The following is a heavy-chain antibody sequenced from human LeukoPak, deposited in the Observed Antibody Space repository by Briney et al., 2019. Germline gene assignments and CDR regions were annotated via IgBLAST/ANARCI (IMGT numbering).Heavy chain of an antibody. CDR2: INPNSGNT. Sequence: ASVKVSCKASGYTFTGYYMHWVRQAPGQGLEWMGWINPNSGNTGYAQKFQGRVTMTRNTSISTAYMELSSLRSEDTAVYYCARGGYYGDYWGQGTLVTVSS. V-gene: IGHV1-8*02. CDR1: GYTFTGYY. D-gene: IGHD3-22*01. CDR3: ARGGYYGDY. J-gene: IGHJ4*02.